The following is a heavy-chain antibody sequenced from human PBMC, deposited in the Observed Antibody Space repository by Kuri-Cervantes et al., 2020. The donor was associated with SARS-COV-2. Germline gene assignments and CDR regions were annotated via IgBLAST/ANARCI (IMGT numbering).Heavy chain of an antibody. Sequence: SETLSLTCTVSGGSISSSSYYWGWIRQPPGKGLEWIGSIYYSGSTYYNPSLKSRVTISVDTSKNQFSLKLSFVTAADTAVYYCARHGLRYYGSGSLTTFDYWGQGTLVTVSS. CDR2: IYYSGST. D-gene: IGHD3-10*01. J-gene: IGHJ4*02. V-gene: IGHV4-39*01. CDR3: ARHGLRYYGSGSLTTFDY. CDR1: GGSISSSSYY.